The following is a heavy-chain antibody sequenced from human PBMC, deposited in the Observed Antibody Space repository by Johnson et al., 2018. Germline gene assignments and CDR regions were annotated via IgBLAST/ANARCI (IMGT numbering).Heavy chain of an antibody. CDR2: IRSKANSYAT. CDR1: GFTFSGSA. Sequence: VQLQESGGGLVQPGGSLKLSCAASGFTFSGSAMHWVRQASGKGLEWVGRIRSKANSYATAYAASVKGRFTIYRDDSKNTAYLQMNSLKTEDTAVYYCTTVSSSVYYPFSYYYMDVWGKGATVTVSS. V-gene: IGHV3-73*02. D-gene: IGHD3-22*01. CDR3: TTVSSSVYYPFSYYYMDV. J-gene: IGHJ6*03.